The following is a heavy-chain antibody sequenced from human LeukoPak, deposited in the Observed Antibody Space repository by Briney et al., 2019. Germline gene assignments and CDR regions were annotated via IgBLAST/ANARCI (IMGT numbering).Heavy chain of an antibody. CDR2: IYYSGST. CDR1: GGSISSYY. V-gene: IGHV4-59*01. D-gene: IGHD5-18*01. J-gene: IGHJ3*02. CDR3: ARGRMIQLSLGVGAFDI. Sequence: PSETLSLTCTVSGGSISSYYWSWIRQPPGKGLEWIGYIYYSGSTNYNPSLKSRVTISVDTSKNQFSLKLSSVTAADTAVYYCARGRMIQLSLGVGAFDIWGQGTMVTVSS.